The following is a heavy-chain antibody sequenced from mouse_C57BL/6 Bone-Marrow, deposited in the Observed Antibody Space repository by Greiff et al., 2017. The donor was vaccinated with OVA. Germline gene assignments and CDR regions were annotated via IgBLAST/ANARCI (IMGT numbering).Heavy chain of an antibody. V-gene: IGHV5-12*01. CDR1: GFTFSDYY. J-gene: IGHJ3*01. CDR2: ISNGGGST. Sequence: EVHLVESGGGLVQPGGSLKLSCAASGFTFSDYYMYWVRQTPEKRLEWVAYISNGGGSTYYPDTVKGRFTISRDNAKNTLYLQMSRLKSEDTAMYYCARPPYDGYYGFAYWGQGTLVTVSA. CDR3: ARPPYDGYYGFAY. D-gene: IGHD2-3*01.